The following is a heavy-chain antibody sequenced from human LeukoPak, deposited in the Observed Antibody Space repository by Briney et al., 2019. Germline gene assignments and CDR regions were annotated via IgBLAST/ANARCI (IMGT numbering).Heavy chain of an antibody. CDR2: IYSGGST. D-gene: IGHD5-12*01. J-gene: IGHJ4*02. CDR3: ARDRAVATIYDY. Sequence: GGSLRLSCAASGFTVSSNYMSWVRQAPGKGLEWVSVIYSGGSTYYADSVKGRFTISRDNSKNTLYLQMNSLRAEDTAVYYCARDRAVATIYDYWGQGTLVTVSS. V-gene: IGHV3-66*01. CDR1: GFTVSSNY.